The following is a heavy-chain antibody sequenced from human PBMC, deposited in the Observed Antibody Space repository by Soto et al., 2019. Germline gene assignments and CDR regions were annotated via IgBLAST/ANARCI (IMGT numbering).Heavy chain of an antibody. J-gene: IGHJ6*02. CDR3: AREGYGYTNYYYYYGMDV. CDR1: GGTFSSYA. V-gene: IGHV1-69*06. D-gene: IGHD5-18*01. CDR2: IIPIFGTA. Sequence: SVKVSCKASGGTFSSYAISWVRQAPGQGLEWMGGIIPIFGTANYAQKFQGRVTITADKSTSTAYMELSSLRSEDTAVYYCAREGYGYTNYYYYYGMDVWGQGTTVTVSS.